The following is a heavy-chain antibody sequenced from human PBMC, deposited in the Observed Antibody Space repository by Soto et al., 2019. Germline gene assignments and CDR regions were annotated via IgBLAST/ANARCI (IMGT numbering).Heavy chain of an antibody. CDR2: IYYSGST. J-gene: IGHJ4*02. CDR3: ARDNGYSYGYTLDH. CDR1: GGSISSYY. D-gene: IGHD5-18*01. Sequence: SETLSLTCTVSGGSISSYYWSWIRQPPGKGLEWIGYIYYSGSTNYNPSLKGRVTISVDTSKNQFSLKLSSVTAADTAVYYCARDNGYSYGYTLDHWGQGTLVTVSS. V-gene: IGHV4-59*01.